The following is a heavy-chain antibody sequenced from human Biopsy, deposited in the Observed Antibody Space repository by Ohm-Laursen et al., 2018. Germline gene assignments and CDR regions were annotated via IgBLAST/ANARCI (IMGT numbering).Heavy chain of an antibody. CDR3: VRGVDYYDPYHYYALDV. V-gene: IGHV4-39*07. CDR1: DGSINSNDYY. D-gene: IGHD3-22*01. J-gene: IGHJ6*02. CDR2: INHSGRT. Sequence: SETLSLTCTVSDGSINSNDYYWGWIRQTPGKGLEWIGEINHSGRTNYNPSLKSRVTISVDTSKNQFSLKVRAVTAADTAVYYCVRGVDYYDPYHYYALDVWGQGTTVTVSS.